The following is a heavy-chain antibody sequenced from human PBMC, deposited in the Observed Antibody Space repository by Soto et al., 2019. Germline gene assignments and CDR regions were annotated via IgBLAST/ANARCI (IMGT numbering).Heavy chain of an antibody. CDR2: ISGSGGST. D-gene: IGHD6-19*01. V-gene: IGHV3-23*01. CDR3: AGRIAVAGTLAY. J-gene: IGHJ4*02. CDR1: GLTFSSYA. Sequence: GGSLRLSCAASGLTFSSYAMSWVRQAPGKGLEWVSAISGSGGSTFYADSVKGRFTISRDNSKNTLFLQMNSLRAEDTAVYYCAGRIAVAGTLAYWGQGTLVTVSS.